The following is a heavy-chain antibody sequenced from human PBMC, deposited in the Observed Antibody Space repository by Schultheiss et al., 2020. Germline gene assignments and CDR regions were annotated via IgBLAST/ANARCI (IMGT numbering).Heavy chain of an antibody. Sequence: GGSLRLSCAASGFTFSSYAMHWVRQAPGKGLEWVAVISYDGSNKYYADSVKGRFTISRDNSKNTLYLQMNSLRAEDTAVYYCARGSSSWYLWFDPWGQGTLVTVSS. CDR3: ARGSSSWYLWFDP. CDR2: ISYDGSNK. V-gene: IGHV3-30-3*01. J-gene: IGHJ5*02. D-gene: IGHD6-13*01. CDR1: GFTFSSYA.